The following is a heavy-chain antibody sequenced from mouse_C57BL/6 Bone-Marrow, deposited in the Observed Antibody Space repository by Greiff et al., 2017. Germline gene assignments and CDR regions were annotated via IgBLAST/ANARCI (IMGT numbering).Heavy chain of an antibody. CDR1: GYTFTSYW. Sequence: QVQLKQPGAELVKPGASVKLSCKASGYTFTSYWMQWVKQRPGQGLAWIGEIDPSDSYTNYNQKFKGKATLTVDTATSTAYLQLSSLTSKDAAVYYCARERAVVNDYWGQGTTLTVSS. J-gene: IGHJ2*01. D-gene: IGHD1-1*01. V-gene: IGHV1-50*01. CDR2: IDPSDSYT. CDR3: ARERAVVNDY.